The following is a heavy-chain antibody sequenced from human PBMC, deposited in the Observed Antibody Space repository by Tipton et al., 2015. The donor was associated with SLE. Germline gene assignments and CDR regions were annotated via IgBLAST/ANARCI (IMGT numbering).Heavy chain of an antibody. CDR1: GFTFSSNA. CDR3: AKDTSYDSSGYLDY. CDR2: ITGTGDNT. D-gene: IGHD3-22*01. J-gene: IGHJ4*02. V-gene: IGHV3-23*01. Sequence: GSLRLSCAASGFTFSSNAMSWVRQAPGKGLDWVSAITGTGDNTHYADSVKGRFTISRDNSKNTLYLQMNSLRAEDTALYYCAKDTSYDSSGYLDYWGQGTLVTVSS.